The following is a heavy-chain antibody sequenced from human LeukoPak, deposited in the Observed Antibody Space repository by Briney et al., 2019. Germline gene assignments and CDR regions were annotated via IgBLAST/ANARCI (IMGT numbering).Heavy chain of an antibody. Sequence: PGGSLRLSCAASGFTFNTYPMSWVRQAPGKGLEWVSAISGSGGSTYYADSVKGRFTISRDNSKNTLYLQMSSLRAEDTAVYYCAKDRRATTRYYFDCWGQGTLVTVSS. CDR3: AKDRRATTRYYFDC. D-gene: IGHD1-26*01. V-gene: IGHV3-23*01. CDR2: ISGSGGST. J-gene: IGHJ4*02. CDR1: GFTFNTYP.